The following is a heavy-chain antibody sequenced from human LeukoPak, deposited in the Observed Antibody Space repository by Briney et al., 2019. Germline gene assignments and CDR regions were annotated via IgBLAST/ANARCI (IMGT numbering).Heavy chain of an antibody. CDR2: IGTAGDT. D-gene: IGHD6-19*01. Sequence: GGSLRLSCAASGFTFSSYDMHWVRQATGKGLECVSAIGTAGDTYYPGSVKGRFTISRENAKNSLYLQMNSLTAGDTAVYYCARDYGVAGLFDPWGQGTLVTVSS. CDR3: ARDYGVAGLFDP. V-gene: IGHV3-13*01. CDR1: GFTFSSYD. J-gene: IGHJ5*02.